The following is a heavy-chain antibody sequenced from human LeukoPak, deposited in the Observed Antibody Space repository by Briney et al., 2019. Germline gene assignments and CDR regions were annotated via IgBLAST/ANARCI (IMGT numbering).Heavy chain of an antibody. CDR3: ASKTTPPTLAFDI. Sequence: GGSLRLSCAASGFTFSNAWMSWVRQAPGKGLEWVSVIYSGGSTYYADSVKGRFTISRDNSKNTLYLQMNSLRAEDTAVYYCASKTTPPTLAFDIWGQGTMVTVSS. J-gene: IGHJ3*02. D-gene: IGHD4-17*01. CDR2: IYSGGST. CDR1: GFTFSNAW. V-gene: IGHV3-53*01.